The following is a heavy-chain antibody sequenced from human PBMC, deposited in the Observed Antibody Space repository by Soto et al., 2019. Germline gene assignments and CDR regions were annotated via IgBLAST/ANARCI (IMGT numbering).Heavy chain of an antibody. V-gene: IGHV3-30*18. Sequence: QMQLVESGGGVVQPGRSLRLSCAASGFAFSSYDIHWVRQGPGKGLEWMAKISYDGNTEDYADSVKGRFTISRDNSKKMLYLQMTSLRDEDTSVYYCGKDAACALDYWGQGTVVTVSS. D-gene: IGHD6-25*01. CDR2: ISYDGNTE. CDR3: GKDAACALDY. J-gene: IGHJ4*02. CDR1: GFAFSSYD.